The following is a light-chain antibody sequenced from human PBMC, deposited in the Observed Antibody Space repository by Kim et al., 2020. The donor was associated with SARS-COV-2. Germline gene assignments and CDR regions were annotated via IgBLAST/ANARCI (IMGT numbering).Light chain of an antibody. Sequence: DVVMTQSPLSLPVTLGQPASISCRSSQSLVHSDGNTYLSWFQQRPGQSPRRLIYEVSNRDSGVPDRFSGSGSGTDFTLKISRAEAEEVAVYYRMQGTHRPPGVSFGQGPTLEI. CDR1: QSLVHSDGNTY. CDR3: MQGTHRPPGVS. V-gene: IGKV2-30*02. CDR2: EVS. J-gene: IGKJ2*01.